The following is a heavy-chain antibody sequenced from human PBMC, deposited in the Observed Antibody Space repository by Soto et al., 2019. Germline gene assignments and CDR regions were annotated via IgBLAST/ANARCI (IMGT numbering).Heavy chain of an antibody. D-gene: IGHD3-9*01. CDR1: GFTFSSYS. J-gene: IGHJ2*01. CDR3: ARDGGAYDLLTGYWVSHHWYCDL. CDR2: ISSSSSTI. V-gene: IGHV3-48*02. Sequence: EVQLVESGGGLVQPGGSLRLSCAASGFTFSSYSMNWVRQAPGKGLEWVSYISSSSSTIYYADAVKGLFTISRDNAKNSXGLQMXXLKDEDTAVYYCARDGGAYDLLTGYWVSHHWYCDLWGRGTLVTVSS.